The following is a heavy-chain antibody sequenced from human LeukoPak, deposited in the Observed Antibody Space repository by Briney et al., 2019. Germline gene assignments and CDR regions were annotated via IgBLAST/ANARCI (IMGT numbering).Heavy chain of an antibody. D-gene: IGHD3-22*01. CDR3: ARHSSLAMIVVQQVDY. CDR1: GYSFTTYW. J-gene: IGHJ4*02. Sequence: GESLKISCKASGYSFTTYWIGWVRQMPGKGLEWMGIIYPADSTAHYSPSFQGQVTISVDKSINTAYLQWSRLKASDTAMYYCARHSSLAMIVVQQVDYWGQGTLVTVSS. V-gene: IGHV5-51*01. CDR2: IYPADSTA.